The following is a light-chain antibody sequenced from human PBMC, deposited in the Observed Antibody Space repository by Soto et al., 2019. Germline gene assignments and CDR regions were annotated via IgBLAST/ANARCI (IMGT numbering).Light chain of an antibody. CDR2: AAS. J-gene: IGKJ2*01. V-gene: IGKV3-20*01. CDR1: QSVSSIY. Sequence: EIVLTQSPGTLSLSPGERATLSCRASQSVSSIYLAWYQQKPGQPPRLLIYAASSRATRVPDRSSGSGSGKDFALTISSLEPEGVAVYYCQQYGDSPLYTFGQGTKVEI. CDR3: QQYGDSPLYT.